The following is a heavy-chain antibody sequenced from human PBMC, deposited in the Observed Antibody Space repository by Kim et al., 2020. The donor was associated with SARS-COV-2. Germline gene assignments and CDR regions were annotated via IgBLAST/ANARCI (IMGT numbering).Heavy chain of an antibody. D-gene: IGHD3-22*01. J-gene: IGHJ4*02. V-gene: IGHV1-24*01. Sequence: YAQKFQGRVTMTEDTSTDTAYMELSSLGSEDTAVYYCATGHYYDSSGYYLWGQGTLVTVSS. CDR3: ATGHYYDSSGYYL.